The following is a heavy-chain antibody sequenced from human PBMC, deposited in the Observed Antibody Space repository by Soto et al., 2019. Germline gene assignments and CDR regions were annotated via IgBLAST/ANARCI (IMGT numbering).Heavy chain of an antibody. J-gene: IGHJ4*02. CDR1: GYIFTGFY. Sequence: ASVKVSCKASGYIFTGFYLHWLRQAPRQGLEWMGWINPNSGGTNYAQKFQGRVTFTRDTSINTAYMELTRLGSDDTAVYFCARVGDGSYSPFHFWGQGTPITVSS. D-gene: IGHD6-19*01. CDR3: ARVGDGSYSPFHF. CDR2: INPNSGGT. V-gene: IGHV1-2*02.